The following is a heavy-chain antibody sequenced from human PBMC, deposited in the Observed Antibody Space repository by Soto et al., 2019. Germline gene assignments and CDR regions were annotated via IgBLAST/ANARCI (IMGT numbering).Heavy chain of an antibody. D-gene: IGHD4-17*01. J-gene: IGHJ4*02. CDR2: ISYDGSNK. Sequence: QVQLVESGGGVVQPGRSLRLSCAASGFTFSSYAMHWVRQAPGKGLEWVAVISYDGSNKYYADSVKVRFTISRDNSKNTRYLQMNSLRAEDTAVYYCARAVIGDYVLDYWGQGTLVTVSS. CDR3: ARAVIGDYVLDY. CDR1: GFTFSSYA. V-gene: IGHV3-30-3*01.